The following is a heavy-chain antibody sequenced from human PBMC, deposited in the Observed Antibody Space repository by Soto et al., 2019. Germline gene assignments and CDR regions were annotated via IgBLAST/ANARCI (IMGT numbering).Heavy chain of an antibody. CDR3: APETLAGVVPADTWEGGGYIDS. CDR1: GGSISSSSYY. J-gene: IGHJ4*02. Sequence: PSETLSLTCTVSGGSISSSSYYWGWIRQXPGKGLEWIGSIYYSGSTYYNPSLKSRVTISVDTSKNQFSLKLSSVTAADTAVYYCAPETLAGVVPADTWEGGGYIDSWGQGTRVTV. D-gene: IGHD2-2*01. V-gene: IGHV4-39*01. CDR2: IYYSGST.